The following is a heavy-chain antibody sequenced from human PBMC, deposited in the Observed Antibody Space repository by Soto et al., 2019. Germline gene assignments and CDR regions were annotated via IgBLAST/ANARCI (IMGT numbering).Heavy chain of an antibody. CDR1: GFTFSNAW. D-gene: IGHD6-6*01. J-gene: IGHJ6*02. V-gene: IGHV3-15*01. CDR2: IKSKTDGGTT. CDR3: TTDSSSRYYGMDV. Sequence: AXGSLRLSCAASGFTFSNAWMSWVRQAPGKGLEWVGRIKSKTDGGTTDYAAPVKGRFTISRDDSKNTLYLQMNSLKTEDTAVYYCTTDSSSRYYGMDVWGQGTTVTVSS.